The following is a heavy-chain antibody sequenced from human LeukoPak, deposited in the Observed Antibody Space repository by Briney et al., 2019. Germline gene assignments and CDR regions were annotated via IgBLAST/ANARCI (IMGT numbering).Heavy chain of an antibody. J-gene: IGHJ4*02. D-gene: IGHD2-21*02. V-gene: IGHV3-11*04. Sequence: GGSLRLSCVASGLSFSDYYMNWIRQTPEKGLEWLSYISGRGNSIYYADSVKGRFTISRDNAKNSLYLQMNSLRAEDTAVYYCARASDPPDYWGQGTLVTVSS. CDR1: GLSFSDYY. CDR3: ARASDPPDY. CDR2: ISGRGNSI.